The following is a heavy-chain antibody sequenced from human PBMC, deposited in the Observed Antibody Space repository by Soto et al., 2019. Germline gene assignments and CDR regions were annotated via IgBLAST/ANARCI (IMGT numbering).Heavy chain of an antibody. V-gene: IGHV3-30*18. CDR3: AKGVGATIDY. CDR2: ISYDGSNK. J-gene: IGHJ4*02. CDR1: GFTFSSYG. D-gene: IGHD1-26*01. Sequence: QVQLVESGGGVVQPGRSLRLSCAASGFTFSSYGMHWVRQAPGKGLEWVAVISYDGSNKYYADSVKGRFTISRDNSKNTVYLQMNSLRAEDTAVYHCAKGVGATIDYWGQGTLVTVSS.